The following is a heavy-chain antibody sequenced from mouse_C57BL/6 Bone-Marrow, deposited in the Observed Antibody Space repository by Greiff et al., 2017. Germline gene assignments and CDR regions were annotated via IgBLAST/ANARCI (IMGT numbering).Heavy chain of an antibody. CDR3: ARREAYEDFGY. Sequence: QVQLQQPGSELVKPGASVLMSCKASGYTFTSYWITWVKQRPGQGLEWIGDIYPGSGSTIYNEEFKSKVTLTVDTSSSTAYMQLSSLTSKDSAVYYCARREAYEDFGYWGQGTTLTVSS. CDR1: GYTFTSYW. V-gene: IGHV1-55*01. D-gene: IGHD2-12*01. CDR2: IYPGSGST. J-gene: IGHJ2*01.